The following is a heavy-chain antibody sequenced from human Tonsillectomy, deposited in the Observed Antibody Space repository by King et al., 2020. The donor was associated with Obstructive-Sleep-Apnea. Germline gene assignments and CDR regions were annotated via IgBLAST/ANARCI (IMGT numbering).Heavy chain of an antibody. CDR3: ARALWDGYYFDY. J-gene: IGHJ4*02. D-gene: IGHD3-3*01. V-gene: IGHV1-2*02. Sequence: VQLVESGAEVKKPGASVKVSCKASGYIFTGYYVHWVRQAPGQRLEWMGCINPNSGGTNHAQKFEGRVTMTRDPSISTAYMELSRLRSDDTAVYYCARALWDGYYFDYWGQGTLVTVSS. CDR1: GYIFTGYY. CDR2: INPNSGGT.